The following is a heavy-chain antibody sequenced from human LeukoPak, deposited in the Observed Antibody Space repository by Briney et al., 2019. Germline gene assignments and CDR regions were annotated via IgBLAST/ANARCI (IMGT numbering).Heavy chain of an antibody. D-gene: IGHD6-13*01. J-gene: IGHJ4*02. CDR3: ARDSSIDY. V-gene: IGHV3-21*01. CDR2: ISSSSSYI. Sequence: GGSLRLSCAASGFTFSSYALHWVRQAPGKGLEWVSSISSSSSYIYYADSVKGRFTISRDNAKNSLYLQMNSLRAEDTAVYYCARDSSIDYWGQGTLVTVSS. CDR1: GFTFSSYA.